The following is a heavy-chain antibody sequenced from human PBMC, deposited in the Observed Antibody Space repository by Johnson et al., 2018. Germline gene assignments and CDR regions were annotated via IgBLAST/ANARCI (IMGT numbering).Heavy chain of an antibody. D-gene: IGHD1-26*01. CDR1: GFIFSTYS. Sequence: VQLVQSGGGLVKPGGSLRLSCAASGFIFSTYSMYWVRQAPGKGLEWVSSVTTSGTYTFYADSVKGRFTISRDDAKNSLYLQMNSLGADDTALYYCTRAGYSGGEGFDYWGQGTLVTVSS. V-gene: IGHV3-21*06. J-gene: IGHJ4*02. CDR2: VTTSGTYT. CDR3: TRAGYSGGEGFDY.